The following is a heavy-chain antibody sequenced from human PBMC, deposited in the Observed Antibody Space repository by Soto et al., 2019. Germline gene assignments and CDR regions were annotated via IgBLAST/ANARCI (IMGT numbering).Heavy chain of an antibody. D-gene: IGHD5-18*01. V-gene: IGHV3-48*01. CDR2: ISGRGSPI. Sequence: WVRQAPGKGLEWVSFISGRGSPIYYADSVRGRFTISRDNAKNSLSLEMNNLRVEDTAVYYCARVRGHSYGYVDYWGQGTLVTVSS. CDR3: ARVRGHSYGYVDY. J-gene: IGHJ4*02.